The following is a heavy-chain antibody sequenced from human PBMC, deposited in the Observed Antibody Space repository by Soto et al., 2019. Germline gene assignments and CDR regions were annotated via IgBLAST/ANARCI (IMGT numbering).Heavy chain of an antibody. CDR1: GYTFSNYW. V-gene: IGHV5-51*01. J-gene: IGHJ3*02. CDR2: IYPGDSDT. Sequence: GESLKISCQSSGYTFSNYWIGWVRQMPGKGLEWMGIIYPGDSDTRYSPSFQGQVTISADKSISTAYLQWSSLKASDTAMYYCARPTDYGGNSDAFDIWGQGTMVTVSS. CDR3: ARPTDYGGNSDAFDI. D-gene: IGHD4-17*01.